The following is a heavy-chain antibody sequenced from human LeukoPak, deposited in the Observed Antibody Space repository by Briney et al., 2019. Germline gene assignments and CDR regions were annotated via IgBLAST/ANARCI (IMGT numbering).Heavy chain of an antibody. CDR1: GDSVSSNSAA. CDR3: ARGRGYSYGYPYYYYGMDV. V-gene: IGHV6-1*01. CDR2: TYYRSKWYN. D-gene: IGHD5-18*01. J-gene: IGHJ6*02. Sequence: RSQTPSLTCAISGDSVSSNSAAWNWIRQSPSRGLEWLGRTYYRSKWYNDYAVSVKSRITINPDTSKNQFSLQLNSVTPEDTAVYYCARGRGYSYGYPYYYYGMDVWGQGTTVTVSS.